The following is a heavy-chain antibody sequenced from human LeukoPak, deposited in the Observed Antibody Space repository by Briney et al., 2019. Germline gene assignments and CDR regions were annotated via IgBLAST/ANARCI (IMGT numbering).Heavy chain of an antibody. Sequence: SETLSLTCSVSGGSINGYYWGWIRQPPGKGLEWIGYINYSGSTNYNPSLKSQVTISLDTSKNHFSLKLTSVTAADTAVCYCARVGRGDHTWGSYSFDYWGQGALVTVSS. CDR2: INYSGST. D-gene: IGHD3-16*01. CDR1: GGSINGYY. CDR3: ARVGRGDHTWGSYSFDY. V-gene: IGHV4-59*01. J-gene: IGHJ4*02.